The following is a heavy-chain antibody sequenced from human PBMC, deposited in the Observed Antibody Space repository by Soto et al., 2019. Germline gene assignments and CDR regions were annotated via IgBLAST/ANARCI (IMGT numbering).Heavy chain of an antibody. CDR1: GGSIISYY. V-gene: IGHV4-59*08. D-gene: IGHD3-10*01. CDR2: IYYSGST. J-gene: IGHJ4*02. Sequence: LSETLSLTCTVSGGSIISYYWSWIRQPPGKGLEWIGYIYYSGSTNYNPSLKSRVTISVDTSKNQFSLKLNSMTAADTAVYYCARHNYGSGSTYFDYWGQGTLVTVSS. CDR3: ARHNYGSGSTYFDY.